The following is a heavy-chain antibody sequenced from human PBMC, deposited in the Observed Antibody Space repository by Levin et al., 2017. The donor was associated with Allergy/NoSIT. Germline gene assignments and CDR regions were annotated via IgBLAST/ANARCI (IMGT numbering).Heavy chain of an antibody. J-gene: IGHJ5*02. CDR1: GGSISSSSYY. D-gene: IGHD6-13*01. V-gene: IGHV4-39*01. Sequence: SETLSLTCTVSGGSISSSSYYWGWIRQPPGKGLEWIGSIYYSGSTYYNPSLKSRVTISVDTSKNQFSLKLSSVTAADTAVYYCARREGYSSSWYKVWFDPWGQGTLVTVSS. CDR3: ARREGYSSSWYKVWFDP. CDR2: IYYSGST.